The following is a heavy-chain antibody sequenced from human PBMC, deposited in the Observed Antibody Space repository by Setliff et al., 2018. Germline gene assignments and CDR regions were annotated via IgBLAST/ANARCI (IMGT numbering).Heavy chain of an antibody. V-gene: IGHV3-7*01. CDR2: IKQDGSEK. Sequence: GGSLRLSCAASGFTFSSYWMSWVRQAPGKGLEWVANIKQDGSEKYYVDSVKGRFTISRDNAKNSLYLQMNSLRSEDTAVYYCASGGFPYYDFWSGYSGGYYYYYMDVWGKGTTVTVSS. CDR1: GFTFSSYW. J-gene: IGHJ6*03. D-gene: IGHD3-3*01. CDR3: ASGGFPYYDFWSGYSGGYYYYYMDV.